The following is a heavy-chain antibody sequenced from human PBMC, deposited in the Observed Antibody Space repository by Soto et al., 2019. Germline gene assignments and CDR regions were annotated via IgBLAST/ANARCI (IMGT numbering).Heavy chain of an antibody. CDR3: ARATGXYYGSGSYLNYYYGMDV. D-gene: IGHD3-10*01. V-gene: IGHV4-59*01. Sequence: SETLSLTCTVSGGSISGYYWSWIRQPPGKGLEWIGYIYYSGSTNYNPSLKSRVTISVDTSKNQFSLKLSSVTAADTAVYYCARATGXYYGSGSYLNYYYGMDVWGQGTTVTVSS. CDR1: GGSISGYY. CDR2: IYYSGST. J-gene: IGHJ6*02.